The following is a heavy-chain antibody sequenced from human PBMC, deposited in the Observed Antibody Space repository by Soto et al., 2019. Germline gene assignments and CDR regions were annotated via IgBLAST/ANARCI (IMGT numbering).Heavy chain of an antibody. CDR3: TRGFVDNWDYEAY. CDR2: MYTTGNT. V-gene: IGHV4-4*07. D-gene: IGHD1-7*01. Sequence: SETLSLTCSVSGGSITSCHWSWIRQPVGKGLEWIGRMYTTGNTHYNPSLKSRVTVSVDTSKNQFFLRLNSVTAADSAVYYCTRGFVDNWDYEAYWGQGTPVT. J-gene: IGHJ4*02. CDR1: GGSITSCH.